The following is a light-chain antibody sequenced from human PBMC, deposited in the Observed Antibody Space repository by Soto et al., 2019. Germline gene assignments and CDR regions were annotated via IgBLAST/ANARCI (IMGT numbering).Light chain of an antibody. CDR3: TSFAGNNNFV. V-gene: IGLV2-8*01. CDR2: EVA. CDR1: RSDVGGYNY. Sequence: QSALTQPPSAPGSPGQSVTISCTGTRSDVGGYNYVSWYQQHPGKAPKLIIYEVAKRPSGVPDRFSGSKSGNTASLTVSGLQAEDEGDYSCTSFAGNNNFVFGGGTKLTVL. J-gene: IGLJ2*01.